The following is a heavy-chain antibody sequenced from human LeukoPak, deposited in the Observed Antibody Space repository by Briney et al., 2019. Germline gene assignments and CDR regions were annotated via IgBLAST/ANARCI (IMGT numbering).Heavy chain of an antibody. D-gene: IGHD6-6*01. V-gene: IGHV4-39*07. CDR2: INHSGST. CDR1: GGSIRSTTYY. J-gene: IGHJ6*03. CDR3: ARGLYSSSSGYYYYYMDV. Sequence: PSETLSLTCSVSGGSIRSTTYYWSWIRQPPGKGLEWIGEINHSGSTNYNPSLKSRVTISVDTSKNQFSLKLSSVTAADTAVYYCARGLYSSSSGYYYYYMDVWGKGTTVTVSS.